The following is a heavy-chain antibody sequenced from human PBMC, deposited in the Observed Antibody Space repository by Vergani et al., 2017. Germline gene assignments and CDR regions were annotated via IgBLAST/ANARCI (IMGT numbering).Heavy chain of an antibody. V-gene: IGHV2-5*01. Sequence: QITLKESGPTLVKPTQTLTLTCTFSGFSLSTSGVGVGWIRQPPGKALEWLALIYWNDDKRYSPSLKSRLTITKDTSKNQVVLTMTNMDPVDTATYYCPHRLKYSSGWSGDYWGQGTLVTVSS. J-gene: IGHJ4*02. CDR3: PHRLKYSSGWSGDY. CDR2: IYWNDDK. CDR1: GFSLSTSGVG. D-gene: IGHD6-19*01.